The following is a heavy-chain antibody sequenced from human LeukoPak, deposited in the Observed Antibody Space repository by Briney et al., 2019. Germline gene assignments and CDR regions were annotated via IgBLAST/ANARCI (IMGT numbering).Heavy chain of an antibody. CDR2: INPNSGGT. CDR1: GYTFTGYY. V-gene: IGHV1-2*02. D-gene: IGHD2-2*01. J-gene: IGHJ4*02. CDR3: ARVGHPTDIVAVPAARSDLGTFDY. Sequence: ASVKVSCKASGYTFTGYYMHWVRQAPGQGLEWMGWINPNSGGTNYAQKSQGRVTMTRDTSISTAYMELSRLTSDDTAVYYCARVGHPTDIVAVPAARSDLGTFDYWGQGTLVTVSS.